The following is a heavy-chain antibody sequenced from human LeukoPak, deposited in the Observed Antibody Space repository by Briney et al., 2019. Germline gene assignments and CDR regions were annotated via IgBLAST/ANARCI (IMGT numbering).Heavy chain of an antibody. CDR1: GYTFTSYG. V-gene: IGHV1-18*01. D-gene: IGHD3-3*01. Sequence: ASVKASCKASGYTFTSYGISWVRQAPGQGLEWMGWISAYNGNTNYAQKLQGRVTMTTDTSTSTAYMELRSLRSDDTAVYYCARDSPYYDFWSGYQIYFDYWGQGTLVTVSS. CDR2: ISAYNGNT. CDR3: ARDSPYYDFWSGYQIYFDY. J-gene: IGHJ4*02.